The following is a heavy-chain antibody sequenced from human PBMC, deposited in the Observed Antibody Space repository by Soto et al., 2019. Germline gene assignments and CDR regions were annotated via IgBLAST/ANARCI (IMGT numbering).Heavy chain of an antibody. Sequence: QITLKESGPTLVKPTQTLTLTCTVSGFSLMTNGVGVGWFRQPPGKALEWLALIYRDDDKRYRPSLNSRVTVTRDNNKNQVVLTMTSMDQVDTATYYCAHTVARGAYWETFNYWGQGTLVTVSS. CDR3: AHTVARGAYWETFNY. D-gene: IGHD1-26*01. CDR2: IYRDDDK. V-gene: IGHV2-5*02. CDR1: GFSLMTNGVG. J-gene: IGHJ4*02.